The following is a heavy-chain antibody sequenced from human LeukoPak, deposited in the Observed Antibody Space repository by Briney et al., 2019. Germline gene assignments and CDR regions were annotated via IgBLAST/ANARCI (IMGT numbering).Heavy chain of an antibody. V-gene: IGHV3-21*06. J-gene: IGHJ5*02. D-gene: IGHD4-17*01. CDR3: ARASTEYAVTDGFDT. CDR1: GFTFSSYA. CDR2: VSFGGSYI. Sequence: GGSLRLSCAASGFTFSSYAMNWVRQSPGKGLQWVSYVSFGGSYISYADSLKGRFTISRDDAKSSVYLEMTSLRTDDTAVYYCARASTEYAVTDGFDTWGPGTLVTVSS.